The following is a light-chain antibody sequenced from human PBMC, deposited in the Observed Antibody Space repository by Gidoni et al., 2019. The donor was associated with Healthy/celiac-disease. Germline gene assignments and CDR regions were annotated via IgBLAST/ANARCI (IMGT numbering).Light chain of an antibody. CDR1: RSLLHSNGYNY. CDR3: MQALQTPFT. CDR2: LGS. Sequence: IVMTQSPSSLPVTPGEPASISCTSSRSLLHSNGYNYLTWYLPKPGQSPQLLIDLGSNRVSGVPDRFSGSGSGTDFILKISRVEAEYVGVYYCMQALQTPFTFGQGTRLEIK. V-gene: IGKV2-28*01. J-gene: IGKJ5*01.